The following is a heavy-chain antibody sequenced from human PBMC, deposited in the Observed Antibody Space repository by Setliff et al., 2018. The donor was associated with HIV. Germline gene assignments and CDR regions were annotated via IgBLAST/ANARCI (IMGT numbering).Heavy chain of an antibody. Sequence: PSETLSLTCTVSGGSISSTNYFWGWIRQPPGKGLEWIGTIYYHGSTYYNPSLKSRVTISIDTSKNQFSLKLTSVTAADTAVYYCARHPRHYNILTGYRYYYMDVWGKGTTVTVSS. CDR2: IYYHGST. V-gene: IGHV4-39*01. CDR3: ARHPRHYNILTGYRYYYMDV. D-gene: IGHD3-9*01. J-gene: IGHJ6*03. CDR1: GGSISSTNYF.